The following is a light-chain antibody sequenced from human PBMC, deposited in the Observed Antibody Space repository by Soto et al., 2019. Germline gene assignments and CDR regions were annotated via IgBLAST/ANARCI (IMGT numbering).Light chain of an antibody. V-gene: IGKV1-39*01. CDR2: AAS. J-gene: IGKJ2*01. CDR3: QQSYSISYT. CDR1: QSISIY. Sequence: DIQMTQSPSSLSASVGDRVTITCRASQSISIYLNWYQQKPGKAPKLLIYAASSLQSGVPSRFSGSVSGTDFTLTISSLQPEDFAIYYCQQSYSISYTFGQGTKLEIK.